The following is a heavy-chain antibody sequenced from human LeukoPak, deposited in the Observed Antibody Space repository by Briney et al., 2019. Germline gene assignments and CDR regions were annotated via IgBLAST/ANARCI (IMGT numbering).Heavy chain of an antibody. D-gene: IGHD5-18*01. J-gene: IGHJ4*02. V-gene: IGHV3-7*01. CDR3: ARGGEAMGLFDY. CDR1: GFTFSSYS. CDR2: IKQDGSEK. Sequence: PGGSLRLSCAASGFTFSSYSMNWVRQAPGKGLEWVANIKQDGSEKYYVDSVKGRFTISRDNAKNSLYLQMNSLRAEDTAVYYCARGGEAMGLFDYWGQGTLVTVSS.